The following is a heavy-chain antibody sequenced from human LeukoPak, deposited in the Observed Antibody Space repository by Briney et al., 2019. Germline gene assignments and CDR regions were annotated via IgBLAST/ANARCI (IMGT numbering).Heavy chain of an antibody. CDR2: FDPEDGET. V-gene: IGHV1-24*01. D-gene: IGHD2-15*01. CDR1: GYTLTELS. Sequence: EASVKVSCKVSGYTLTELSMHWVRQAPGKGLEWMGGFDPEDGETIYAQKFQGRVTITTDESTSTAYMELSSLRSEDTAVYYCAGPGYCSGGSCLYRYMDVWGKGTTVTVSS. J-gene: IGHJ6*03. CDR3: AGPGYCSGGSCLYRYMDV.